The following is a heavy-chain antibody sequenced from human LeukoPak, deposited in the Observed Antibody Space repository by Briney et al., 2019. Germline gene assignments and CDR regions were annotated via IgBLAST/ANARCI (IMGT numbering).Heavy chain of an antibody. CDR1: GFTFSNYA. CDR2: ISPNGGNT. CDR3: ARRITAASTYYFDY. V-gene: IGHV3-23*01. J-gene: IGHJ4*02. Sequence: GGSLRLSCVASGFTFSNYAMNWVRQAPGKGLEWVSSISPNGGNTYYADSVKGRFTISRDNSKNTLYLQMNSLRAEDAAVYYCARRITAASTYYFDYWGQGTLVPVSS. D-gene: IGHD6-25*01.